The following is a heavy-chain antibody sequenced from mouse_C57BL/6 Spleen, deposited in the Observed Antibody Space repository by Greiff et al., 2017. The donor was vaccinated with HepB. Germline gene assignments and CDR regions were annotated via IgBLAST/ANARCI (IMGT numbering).Heavy chain of an antibody. J-gene: IGHJ1*03. V-gene: IGHV1-62-2*01. Sequence: VKVVESGAELVKPGASVKLSCKASGYTFTEYTIHWVKQRSGQGLEWIGWFYPGSGSIKYNEKFKDTATLTADKSSSTVYMELSRLTSEDSAVYFCARHEEGDWYFDVWGTGTTVTVSS. CDR2: FYPGSGSI. CDR1: GYTFTEYT. CDR3: ARHEEGDWYFDV.